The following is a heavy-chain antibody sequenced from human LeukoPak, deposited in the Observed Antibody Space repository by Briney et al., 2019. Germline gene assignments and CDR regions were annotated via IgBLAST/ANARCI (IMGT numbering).Heavy chain of an antibody. V-gene: IGHV4-34*01. Sequence: PSETLSLTCAVYGGSFSGYYWSWIRQPPGKGLEWIGEINHNGSTNYNLSLKSRVTISVDTSKNQFSLKLSSVTAADTAVYYCARGPIRARPIFGVVRNWFDPWGQGTLVTVSS. CDR3: ARGPIRARPIFGVVRNWFDP. J-gene: IGHJ5*02. CDR1: GGSFSGYY. CDR2: INHNGST. D-gene: IGHD3-3*01.